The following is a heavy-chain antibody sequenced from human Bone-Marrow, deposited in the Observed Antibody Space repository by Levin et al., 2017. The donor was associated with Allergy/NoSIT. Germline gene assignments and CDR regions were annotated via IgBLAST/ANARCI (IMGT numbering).Heavy chain of an antibody. CDR2: IKHDGSEK. D-gene: IGHD4-11*01. J-gene: IGHJ5*02. Sequence: GGSLRLSCAASGFTFSTSWMSWVRQAPGKGLEWVANIKHDGSEKYFMDYVKGRFTISRDNAKNSLYLQMNSLRAEDTAVYYCARDEYSRESFDPWGQGSLVTDYS. CDR1: GFTFSTSW. V-gene: IGHV3-7*01. CDR3: ARDEYSRESFDP.